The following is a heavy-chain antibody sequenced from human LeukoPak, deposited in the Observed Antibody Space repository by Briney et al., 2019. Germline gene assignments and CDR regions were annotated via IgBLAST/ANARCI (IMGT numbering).Heavy chain of an antibody. V-gene: IGHV4-4*07. CDR1: GGSISSYY. J-gene: IGHJ4*02. D-gene: IGHD5-12*01. Sequence: PSETLSLTCTVSGGSISSYYWSWIRQPAGKGLEWIGRIYTSGSTNYNPSLKSRVTISVDTSKNQFSLKLSSVTAADTAVYYCARVNQRGGYSYYFDYWGQGTLVTVSS. CDR2: IYTSGST. CDR3: ARVNQRGGYSYYFDY.